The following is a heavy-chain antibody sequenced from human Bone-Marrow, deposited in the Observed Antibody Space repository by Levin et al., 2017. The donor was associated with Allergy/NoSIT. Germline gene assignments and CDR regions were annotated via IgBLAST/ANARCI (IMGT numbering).Heavy chain of an antibody. Sequence: TLSLTCTVTVDSLREYYWSWIRQPPGKGLEWIGYIYHSGNTNTNPSLKSRVTISMDTSKNQFSLKLRSVTAADTAVYYCARDEGIATGGFDNWGQGTLVTVSS. CDR3: ARDEGIATGGFDN. CDR1: VDSLREYY. V-gene: IGHV4-59*01. CDR2: IYHSGNT. D-gene: IGHD6-13*01. J-gene: IGHJ4*02.